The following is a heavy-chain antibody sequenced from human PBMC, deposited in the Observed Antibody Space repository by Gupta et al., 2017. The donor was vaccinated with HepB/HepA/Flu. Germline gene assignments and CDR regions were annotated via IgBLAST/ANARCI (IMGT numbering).Heavy chain of an antibody. J-gene: IGHJ4*02. D-gene: IGHD5-12*01. V-gene: IGHV4-34*01. Sequence: QVQLQQWGAGLLKPSETLSLTCAVYGGSFSGYYWSWIRQPPGKGLEWIGEINHSGSTNYNPSLKSRVTISVDTSKNQFSLKLSSVTAADTAVYYCARGGRGYSGYSAKFDYWGQGTLVTVSS. CDR2: INHSGST. CDR1: GGSFSGYY. CDR3: ARGGRGYSGYSAKFDY.